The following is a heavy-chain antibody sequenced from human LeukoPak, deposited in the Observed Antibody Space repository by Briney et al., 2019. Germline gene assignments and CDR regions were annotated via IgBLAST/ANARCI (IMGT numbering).Heavy chain of an antibody. Sequence: ASVKVSCKASGCTFSSYAISGVRQAPGQELEWVGGIIPIFGTAHYPQKFQGRVTSTMDESTSTASMEQSNLRSEDTAVYYCARGPSGSYYDAFDIWGQGTMVTVSS. V-gene: IGHV1-69*05. D-gene: IGHD1-26*01. CDR3: ARGPSGSYYDAFDI. CDR2: IIPIFGTA. CDR1: GCTFSSYA. J-gene: IGHJ3*02.